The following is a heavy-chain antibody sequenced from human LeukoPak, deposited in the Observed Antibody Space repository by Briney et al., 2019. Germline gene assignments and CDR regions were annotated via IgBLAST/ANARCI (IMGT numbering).Heavy chain of an antibody. Sequence: VSTISGSGGSTYYADSLKGRFTISRDNSKDTLYLQMNSLRAEDSAVYYCAKDVSGFAWDYWGQGTLVAVSS. CDR2: ISGSGGST. J-gene: IGHJ4*02. D-gene: IGHD1-26*01. CDR3: AKDVSGFAWDY. V-gene: IGHV3-23*01.